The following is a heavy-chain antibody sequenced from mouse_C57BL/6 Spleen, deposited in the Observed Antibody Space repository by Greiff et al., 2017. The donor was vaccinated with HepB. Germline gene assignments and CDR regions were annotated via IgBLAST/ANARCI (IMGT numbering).Heavy chain of an antibody. CDR3: TRFSTVVAGDYAMDY. Sequence: VKLQESGAELVRPGASVTLSCKASGYTFTDYEMHWVKQTPVHGLEWIGAIDPETGGTAYNQKFKGKAILTADKSSSTAYMELRSLTSEDSAVYYCTRFSTVVAGDYAMDYWGQGTSGTVSS. CDR1: GYTFTDYE. J-gene: IGHJ4*01. CDR2: IDPETGGT. V-gene: IGHV1-15*01. D-gene: IGHD1-1*01.